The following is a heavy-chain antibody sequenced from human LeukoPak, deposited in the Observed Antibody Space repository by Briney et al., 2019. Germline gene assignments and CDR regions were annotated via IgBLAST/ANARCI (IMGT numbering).Heavy chain of an antibody. CDR1: GGSISSYY. D-gene: IGHD3-10*01. J-gene: IGHJ6*03. CDR2: IYTSGTI. CDR3: ARPMIRGVITHPMDV. Sequence: SETLSLTCTVSGGSISSYYWSWIRQPAGTALEWIGRIYTSGTITYNPSLKSRVTMSVDTSKNQFSLRLSSVTAADTAVYYCARPMIRGVITHPMDVWGEGTTVTISS. V-gene: IGHV4-4*07.